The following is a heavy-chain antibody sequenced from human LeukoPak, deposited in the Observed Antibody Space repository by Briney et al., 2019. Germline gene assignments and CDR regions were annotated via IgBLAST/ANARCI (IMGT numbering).Heavy chain of an antibody. CDR2: INPNSGGT. Sequence: GASVKVSCKASGYTFTGYYVHWVRQAPGQGLEWMGRINPNSGGTNYAQKFQGRVTMTRDTSISTAYMELSRLRSDDTAVYYCARDHGDSSGFDYWGQGTLVTVSS. V-gene: IGHV1-2*06. CDR1: GYTFTGYY. J-gene: IGHJ4*02. CDR3: ARDHGDSSGFDY. D-gene: IGHD3-22*01.